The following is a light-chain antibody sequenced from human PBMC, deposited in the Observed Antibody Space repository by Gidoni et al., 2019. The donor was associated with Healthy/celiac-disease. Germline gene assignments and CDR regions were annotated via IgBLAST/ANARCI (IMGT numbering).Light chain of an antibody. J-gene: IGKJ1*01. CDR3: QQYYSYPPWT. Sequence: AIRMTQSPSSFSASTGDRATITCRASQGISSYLSWYQQKPGKAPKLLIYAASTLQSGVPSRFSGSGSGTEFTLTISCLQSEDFATYYCQQYYSYPPWTCGQGTKVEIK. CDR2: AAS. CDR1: QGISSY. V-gene: IGKV1-8*01.